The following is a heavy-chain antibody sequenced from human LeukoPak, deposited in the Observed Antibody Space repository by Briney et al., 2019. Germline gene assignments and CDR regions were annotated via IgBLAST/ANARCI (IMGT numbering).Heavy chain of an antibody. V-gene: IGHV3-74*01. Sequence: GGSLRLSCAASGFTFSSYWMHWVRQAPGKGLVWVSRITGDGSGANYADSMKGRFTISRDNAKNTLYLQMNSLRAEDTAVYYCAKGGYVKDWGQGTLVTVSS. CDR2: ITGDGSGA. J-gene: IGHJ4*02. CDR1: GFTFSSYW. D-gene: IGHD5-12*01. CDR3: AKGGYVKD.